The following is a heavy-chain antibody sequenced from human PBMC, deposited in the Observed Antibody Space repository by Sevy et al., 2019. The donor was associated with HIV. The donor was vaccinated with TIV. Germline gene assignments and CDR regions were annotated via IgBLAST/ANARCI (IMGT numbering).Heavy chain of an antibody. D-gene: IGHD6-19*01. Sequence: GGSLILSCAASGFIFGDLYMDWVRQAPGKGLKWIGRIRNKAKSSTTEYAASVKGRFTITRDDSKNSLYLQMNSLKTEDTARYYCAAVAADRGYFNIWGRGTLVTVSS. CDR2: IRNKAKSSTT. CDR3: AAVAADRGYFNI. J-gene: IGHJ2*01. CDR1: GFIFGDLY. V-gene: IGHV3-72*01.